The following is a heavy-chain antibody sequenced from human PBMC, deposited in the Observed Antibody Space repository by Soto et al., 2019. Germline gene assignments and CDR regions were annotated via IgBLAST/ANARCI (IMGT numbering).Heavy chain of an antibody. CDR1: DGSVNSGNYY. CDR2: IYYIGTT. CDR3: AREEKQLSRYGGDFDY. J-gene: IGHJ4*02. D-gene: IGHD3-16*01. Sequence: LSLTCSVSDGSVNSGNYYWSWIRQPPGKGLEWIGHIYYIGTTDYNPSLKSRVTISVDTSKNQFSLKVTSVTAADTAVYFCAREEKQLSRYGGDFDYWGQGILVTVSS. V-gene: IGHV4-61*01.